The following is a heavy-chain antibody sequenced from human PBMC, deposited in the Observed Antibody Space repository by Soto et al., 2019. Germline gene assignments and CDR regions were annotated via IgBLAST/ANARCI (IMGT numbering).Heavy chain of an antibody. Sequence: KTSETLSLTCTVSGGSISSYYWSWIRQPAGKGLEWIGRIYTSGSTNHNPSLKSRVTMSVDTSKNQFSLKLSSVTAADTAVYYCARGSGGGKQWIYYFDYWGQGTLVTVSS. J-gene: IGHJ4*02. CDR3: ARGSGGGKQWIYYFDY. CDR1: GGSISSYY. CDR2: IYTSGST. D-gene: IGHD2-8*02. V-gene: IGHV4-4*07.